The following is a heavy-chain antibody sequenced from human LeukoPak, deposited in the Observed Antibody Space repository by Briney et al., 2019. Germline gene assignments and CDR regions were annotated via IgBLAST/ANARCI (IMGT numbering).Heavy chain of an antibody. CDR2: IRSKAYGGTT. Sequence: GGSLRLSCTASGFTFGDYARSWVRQAPGKGLEWVGFIRSKAYGGTTEYAASVKGRFTISRDDSKSIAYLQMNSLKTEDTAVYYCTRVRLGYFDYWGQGTLVTVSS. D-gene: IGHD3-9*01. CDR1: GFTFGDYA. V-gene: IGHV3-49*04. J-gene: IGHJ4*02. CDR3: TRVRLGYFDY.